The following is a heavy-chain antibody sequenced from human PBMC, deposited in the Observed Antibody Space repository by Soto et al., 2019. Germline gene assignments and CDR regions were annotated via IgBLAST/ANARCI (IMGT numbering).Heavy chain of an antibody. J-gene: IGHJ4*02. V-gene: IGHV4-59*01. D-gene: IGHD6-19*01. CDR3: ARDRGSSGSSYFDY. CDR2: IYYSGST. CDR1: GGSISSYY. Sequence: SETLCLTCTVSGGSISSYYWSWIRQPPGKGLEWIGYIYYSGSTNYNPSLKSRVTISVDTSKNQFSLKLSSVTAADTAVYYCARDRGSSGSSYFDYWGQGTLLTVS.